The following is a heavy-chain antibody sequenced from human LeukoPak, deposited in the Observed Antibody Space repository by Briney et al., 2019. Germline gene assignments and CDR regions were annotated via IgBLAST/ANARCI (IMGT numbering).Heavy chain of an antibody. J-gene: IGHJ4*02. CDR1: GFTFSSYA. D-gene: IGHD3-16*01. CDR2: ISGSGGST. Sequence: GGSLRLSCAASGFTFSSYAMSWVRQAPGKGLKWVSVISGSGGSTYYADSATGRFTISRDNSRNTLYLQMNSLRAEGTALYYCAKRNGLFYWGLGTLVTVSS. CDR3: AKRNGLFY. V-gene: IGHV3-23*01.